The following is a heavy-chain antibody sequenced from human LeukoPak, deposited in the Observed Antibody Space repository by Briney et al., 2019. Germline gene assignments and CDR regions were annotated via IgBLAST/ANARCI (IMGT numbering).Heavy chain of an antibody. CDR3: ARDREELWSYGTFDD. V-gene: IGHV1-69*04. D-gene: IGHD5-18*01. CDR1: GGTFSSYT. CDR2: IIHILGIA. J-gene: IGHJ4*02. Sequence: VASVKVSCKASGGTFSSYTISWVRQPPGQGLEWMGRIIHILGIANYAQKFQGRVTITADKSTSTAYMELSRMSDEDTVVYYCARDREELWSYGTFDDWGQRTLVTVS.